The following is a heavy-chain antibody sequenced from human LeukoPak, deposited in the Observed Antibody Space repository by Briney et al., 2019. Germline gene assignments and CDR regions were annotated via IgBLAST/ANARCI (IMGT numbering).Heavy chain of an antibody. CDR1: GYSFTSYW. J-gene: IGHJ4*02. Sequence: GESLKISCKGSGYSFTSYWISWVRQMPGKGLEWMGRIDPSDSYTNYSPSFQGHVTISADKSISTAYLQWSSLKASDTAMYCRARPDFYGDYEGYWGQGTLVTVSS. V-gene: IGHV5-10-1*01. CDR3: ARPDFYGDYEGY. D-gene: IGHD4-17*01. CDR2: IDPSDSYT.